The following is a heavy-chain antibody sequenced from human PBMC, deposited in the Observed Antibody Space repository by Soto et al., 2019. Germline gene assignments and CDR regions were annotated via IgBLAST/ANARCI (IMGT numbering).Heavy chain of an antibody. CDR1: GGTFSSYS. CDR3: ARDGGRHSGGIDY. CDR2: IIPFFGTA. J-gene: IGHJ4*02. Sequence: QVQLVQSGAEVKKPGSSVKVSCKASGGTFSSYSINWVLQAPGQWLEWLGEIIPFFGTANYAQKFQGRVTLTADESTSTAYMELSSLRSEDTAVYYCARDGGRHSGGIDYWGQGTLVTVSS. D-gene: IGHD1-26*01. V-gene: IGHV1-69*01.